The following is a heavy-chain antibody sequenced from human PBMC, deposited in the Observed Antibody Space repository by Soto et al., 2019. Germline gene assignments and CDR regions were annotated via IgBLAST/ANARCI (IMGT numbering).Heavy chain of an antibody. CDR3: ARGYSGYDGLDY. CDR2: IYYSGST. V-gene: IGHV4-59*01. D-gene: IGHD5-12*01. J-gene: IGHJ4*02. CDR1: GGSISSYY. Sequence: SETLSLTCTVSGGSISSYYWSWIRQPPGKGLEWIGYIYYSGSTNYNPSLKSRVTISVDTSKNQFSLKLSSVTAADTAVYYCARGYSGYDGLDYWGQGTLVTVSS.